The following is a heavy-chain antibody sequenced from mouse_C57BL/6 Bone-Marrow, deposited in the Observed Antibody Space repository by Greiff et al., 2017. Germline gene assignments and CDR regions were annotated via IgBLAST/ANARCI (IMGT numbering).Heavy chain of an antibody. J-gene: IGHJ4*01. CDR3: TRGGNDGYHYYAMDY. CDR1: GYTFTDYE. D-gene: IGHD2-3*01. V-gene: IGHV1-15*01. CDR2: IDPETGGT. Sequence: VQLQQSGAELVRPGASVTLSCKASGYTFTDYEMHWVKQTPVHGLEWIGAIDPETGGTAYNQKFKGKAILTADKSSSTAYMELRSLTSEDSAVYYCTRGGNDGYHYYAMDYWGQGTSVTVSS.